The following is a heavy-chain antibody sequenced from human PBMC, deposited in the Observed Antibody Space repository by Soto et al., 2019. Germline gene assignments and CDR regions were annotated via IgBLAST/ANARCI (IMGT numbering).Heavy chain of an antibody. CDR2: ILYSGST. CDR1: GGSITRNNHY. J-gene: IGHJ4*02. CDR3: ARLGSSGWYQGSYFDY. V-gene: IGHV4-39*01. D-gene: IGHD6-19*01. Sequence: QLQLQESGPGLVKPSETLSLTCIVSGGSITRNNHYWGWIRQSPGKGLEWIWSILYSGSTNYNPSLKSRVTLSVETSKSQFSLKMSSVTAADTALDYCARLGSSGWYQGSYFDYWGQGTLVTVSS.